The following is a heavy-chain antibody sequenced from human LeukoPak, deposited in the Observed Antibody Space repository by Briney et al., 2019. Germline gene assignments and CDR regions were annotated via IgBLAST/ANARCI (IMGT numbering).Heavy chain of an antibody. V-gene: IGHV3-7*04. CDR3: ARGGLYWHI. CDR1: GLTLSTYW. J-gene: IGHJ3*02. D-gene: IGHD2-15*01. CDR2: INQDGSEK. Sequence: PGGSLTLSCAASGLTLSTYWMRCVRQATGKGLEWVANINQDGSEKNYVDSVKGRLTISRDNARSSLYLQMDSLRAEDTALYYCARGGLYWHIWGQGTMVTVSS.